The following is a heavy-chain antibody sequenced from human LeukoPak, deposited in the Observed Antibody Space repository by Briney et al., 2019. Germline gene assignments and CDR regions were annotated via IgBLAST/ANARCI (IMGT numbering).Heavy chain of an antibody. V-gene: IGHV1-18*01. J-gene: IGHJ5*02. D-gene: IGHD3-9*01. CDR3: AKDWHILTGRNCFDP. CDR2: LSSYNGDT. Sequence: ASVKVSCKASGYTFNNYGISWVRQAPGQGLEWMGWLSSYNGDTNYAQKFQGRVTMSTDTSTSTAYMELRSLTFDDTAIYYCAKDWHILTGRNCFDPWGQGTLVTVSS. CDR1: GYTFNNYG.